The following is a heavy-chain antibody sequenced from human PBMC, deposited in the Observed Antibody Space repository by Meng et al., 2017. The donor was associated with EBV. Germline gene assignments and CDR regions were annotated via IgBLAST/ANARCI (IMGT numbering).Heavy chain of an antibody. CDR2: IYWDDDK. Sequence: QIPLKESRPPLVKPTQTLTLTCTFSGFSLSTSGVGVGWIRQPPGKALEWLALIYWDDDKRYSPSLKSRLAITKDTSKNQVVLTMTNMDPVDTATYYCAHRLASAGWLQLPFDYWGQGTLVTVSS. D-gene: IGHD5-24*01. CDR3: AHRLASAGWLQLPFDY. CDR1: GFSLSTSGVG. V-gene: IGHV2-5*02. J-gene: IGHJ4*02.